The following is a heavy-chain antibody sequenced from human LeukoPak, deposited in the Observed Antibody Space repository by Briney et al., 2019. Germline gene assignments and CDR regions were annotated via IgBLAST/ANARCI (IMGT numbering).Heavy chain of an antibody. D-gene: IGHD3-9*01. J-gene: IGHJ4*02. CDR3: ARDGSPGDILSGFCPMEY. CDR2: ITCSGADV. CDR1: GYTFSSYE. V-gene: IGHV3-48*03. Sequence: GGSLRLSCAASGYTFSSYEMNWVRQAPGKGLDWVAFITCSGADVYYADSVKGRFTISRDNAKNSLYLQMNSLRADDTAISYCARDGSPGDILSGFCPMEYWGQGALVTVSS.